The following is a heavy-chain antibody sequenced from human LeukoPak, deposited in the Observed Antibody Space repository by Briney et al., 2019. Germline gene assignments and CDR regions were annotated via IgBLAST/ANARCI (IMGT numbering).Heavy chain of an antibody. CDR3: AKGVSYYYYGMDV. V-gene: IGHV3-30*18. J-gene: IGHJ6*02. CDR1: GFTFSSYG. D-gene: IGHD2-8*01. CDR2: ISYDGSNK. Sequence: GRSLRLSCAASGFTFSSYGMHWVRQAPGKGLEWVAVISYDGSNKYYADSVKGRFTISRDNSKNTLYLQMNSLRAEDTAVYYCAKGVSYYYYGMDVWGQGTTVTVSS.